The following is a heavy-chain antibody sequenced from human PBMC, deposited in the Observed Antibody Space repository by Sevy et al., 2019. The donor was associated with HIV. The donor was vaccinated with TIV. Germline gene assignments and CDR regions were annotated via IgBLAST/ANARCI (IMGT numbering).Heavy chain of an antibody. J-gene: IGHJ4*02. V-gene: IGHV3-23*01. CDR1: GFTFSSYA. D-gene: IGHD3-22*01. CDR2: ISGSGGST. Sequence: GGSLRLSCAASGFTFSSYAMSWVRQAPGKGLEWVSAISGSGGSTYYADSVKGRFTISRDNSKNTLYLQMNSLRAEDTAVYYCAKGGAGSYYDSSGSYYFDYWGQGTLVTVSS. CDR3: AKGGAGSYYDSSGSYYFDY.